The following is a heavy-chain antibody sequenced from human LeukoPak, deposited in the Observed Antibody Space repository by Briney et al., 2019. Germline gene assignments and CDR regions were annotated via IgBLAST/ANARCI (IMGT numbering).Heavy chain of an antibody. J-gene: IGHJ4*02. Sequence: GGSLRPSCAASGFTFSSYGMHWVRQAPGKGLEWVAVISYDGSNKYYADSVKGRFTISRDNSKNTLYLQMNSLRAEDTAVYYCAKDLSGYTDYWGQGTLVTVSS. CDR2: ISYDGSNK. D-gene: IGHD5-12*01. V-gene: IGHV3-30*18. CDR3: AKDLSGYTDY. CDR1: GFTFSSYG.